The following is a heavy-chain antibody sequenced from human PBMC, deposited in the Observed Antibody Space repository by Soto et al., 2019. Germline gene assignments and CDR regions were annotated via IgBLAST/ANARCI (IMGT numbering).Heavy chain of an antibody. Sequence: ASVKVSCKASGYTFTSYAMHWVRQAPGQRLEWMGWINAGNGNTKYSQKFQGRVTITRDTSASTANMELSSLRSEDTAVYYCARGGYDFWSGYPRSLEYYYMDVWGKGTTVTVSS. CDR3: ARGGYDFWSGYPRSLEYYYMDV. D-gene: IGHD3-3*01. CDR2: INAGNGNT. V-gene: IGHV1-3*01. CDR1: GYTFTSYA. J-gene: IGHJ6*03.